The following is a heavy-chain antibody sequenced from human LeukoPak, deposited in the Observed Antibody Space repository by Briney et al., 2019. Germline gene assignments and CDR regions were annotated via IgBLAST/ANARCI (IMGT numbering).Heavy chain of an antibody. CDR3: ARDRLRDYGGNSGHLGY. D-gene: IGHD4-23*01. CDR2: IDMSGTTI. J-gene: IGHJ4*02. Sequence: GGSLRLSCAASGFTFSDYYMGWVRQAPGKGLECVSYIDMSGTTIYYADSVKGRFTISRDNAKNSLFLQMNSLRTEDTAVYYCARDRLRDYGGNSGHLGYWGQGTLVTVSS. CDR1: GFTFSDYY. V-gene: IGHV3-11*01.